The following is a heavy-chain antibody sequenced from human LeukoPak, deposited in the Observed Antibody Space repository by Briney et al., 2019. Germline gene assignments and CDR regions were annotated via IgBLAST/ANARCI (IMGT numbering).Heavy chain of an antibody. J-gene: IGHJ3*02. V-gene: IGHV3-23*01. Sequence: GGSLRLSCTVSGFPFTRFAMTWVRQTPGKGLEWVSAISGSGGSTYYADSVKGRFTISRDNSKNTLYLQMNSLRAEDTAVYYCARAIVSGYEHYAFDIWGQGTMVTVSS. CDR1: GFPFTRFA. D-gene: IGHD5-12*01. CDR2: ISGSGGST. CDR3: ARAIVSGYEHYAFDI.